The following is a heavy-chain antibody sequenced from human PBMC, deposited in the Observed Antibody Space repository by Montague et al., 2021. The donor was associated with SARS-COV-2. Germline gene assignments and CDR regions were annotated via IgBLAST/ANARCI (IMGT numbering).Heavy chain of an antibody. Sequence: SETLSLTCTVSGDPIRTNSYYWGWLRQPPGKGLEWIGSIYYTGTTFSKPSLKSRVALSVDTSKNQFCLRLSSVTAADTALYHCARHVIPRSRSGLGWFDPWGQGTLVTVSS. D-gene: IGHD3-3*01. J-gene: IGHJ5*02. CDR3: ARHVIPRSRSGLGWFDP. CDR1: GDPIRTNSYY. V-gene: IGHV4-39*01. CDR2: IYYTGTT.